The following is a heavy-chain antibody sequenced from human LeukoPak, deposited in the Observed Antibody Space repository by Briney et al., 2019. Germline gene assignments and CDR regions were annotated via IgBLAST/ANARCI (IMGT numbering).Heavy chain of an antibody. CDR1: GFTFSNYW. Sequence: PGGSLRLSCAASGFTFSNYWMSWVRQAPGKGLEWVANIKQDGSEKYYVDSVKGRFTISRDNAKNSLYLQMNSLRAEDTAVYYCARCGGGNPRWFDPWGQGTLVTVSS. CDR2: IKQDGSEK. D-gene: IGHD4-23*01. V-gene: IGHV3-7*01. CDR3: ARCGGGNPRWFDP. J-gene: IGHJ5*02.